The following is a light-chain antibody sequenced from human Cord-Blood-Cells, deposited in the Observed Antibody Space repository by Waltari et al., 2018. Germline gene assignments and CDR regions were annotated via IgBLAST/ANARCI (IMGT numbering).Light chain of an antibody. CDR1: SSDVGGHNY. CDR3: SSYTSSSTYVV. J-gene: IGLJ2*01. Sequence: QSALTQPAAVSGSPGQSITISCTGTSSDVGGHNYVSLYQQHPGKAPKLMIYDVSNRPSGVSNRFSGSKSGNTASLTISGLQAEDEADYYCSSYTSSSTYVVFGGGTKLTVL. V-gene: IGLV2-14*01. CDR2: DVS.